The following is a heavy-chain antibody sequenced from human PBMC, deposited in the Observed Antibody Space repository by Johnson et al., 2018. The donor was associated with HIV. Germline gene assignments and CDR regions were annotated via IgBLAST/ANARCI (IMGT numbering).Heavy chain of an antibody. V-gene: IGHV3-20*04. Sequence: VQLVESGGGVVRPGGSLRLSCAASGFTFDDYGMSWVRQAPGKGLEWVSGINWSGGSTAYADSVKGRFTISRDNAKNSLYLQMNSLRAEDTALYYCAGVAAAAGRMTAAFDIWCQVTMVSVSS. CDR3: AGVAAAAGRMTAAFDI. CDR1: GFTFDDYG. J-gene: IGHJ3*02. CDR2: INWSGGST. D-gene: IGHD6-13*01.